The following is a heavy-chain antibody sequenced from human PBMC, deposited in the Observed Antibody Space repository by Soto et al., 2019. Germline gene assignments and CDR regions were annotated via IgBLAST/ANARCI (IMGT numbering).Heavy chain of an antibody. CDR2: IYYSGST. CDR1: GGSISSGDYY. CDR3: ARDTSYIPYGSVLYYYYGMDV. Sequence: PSETLSLTCTVSGGSISSGDYYWSWIRQPPGKGLEWIGYIYYSGSTYYNPSLKSRVTISVDTSKNQFSLKLSSVTAADTAVYYCARDTSYIPYGSVLYYYYGMDVWGQGTTVNVSS. V-gene: IGHV4-30-4*01. J-gene: IGHJ6*02. D-gene: IGHD3-10*01.